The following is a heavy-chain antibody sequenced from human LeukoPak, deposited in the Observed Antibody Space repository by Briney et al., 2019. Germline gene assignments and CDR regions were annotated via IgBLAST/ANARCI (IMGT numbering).Heavy chain of an antibody. CDR3: ARAAPNYYDSSGSLRNPYFDY. V-gene: IGHV4-59*12. Sequence: PSETLSLTCTVSGGSISSYYWSWIRQPPGKGLEWIGYIYYSGSTNYNPSLKSRVTMSVDTSKNQFSLTLISVTAADTAVYFCARAAPNYYDSSGSLRNPYFDYWGQGTLVTVSS. CDR1: GGSISSYY. J-gene: IGHJ4*02. D-gene: IGHD3-22*01. CDR2: IYYSGST.